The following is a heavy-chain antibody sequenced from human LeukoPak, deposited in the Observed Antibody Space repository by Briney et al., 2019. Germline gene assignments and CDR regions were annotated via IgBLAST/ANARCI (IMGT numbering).Heavy chain of an antibody. Sequence: GGSLRLSCAVSGITLSNYGMSWVRQAPGKGLEWVAGISDSGGRTNYADSVKGRFAISRDNPKNTLILQMNSLRPEDTAVYFCAKRGVVIRVILVGFHKEAYYFDSWGQGALVTVSS. CDR1: GITLSNYG. J-gene: IGHJ4*02. CDR2: ISDSGGRT. CDR3: AKRGVVIRVILVGFHKEAYYFDS. D-gene: IGHD3-22*01. V-gene: IGHV3-23*01.